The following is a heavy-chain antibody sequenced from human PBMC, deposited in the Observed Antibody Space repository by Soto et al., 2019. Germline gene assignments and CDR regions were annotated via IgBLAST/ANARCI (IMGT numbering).Heavy chain of an antibody. V-gene: IGHV4-39*01. CDR2: IYYSGST. CDR3: ARHFRYSSSLRYFDY. D-gene: IGHD6-6*01. J-gene: IGHJ4*02. CDR1: GGSISSSSYY. Sequence: PSETLSLTCTVSGGSISSSSYYWGWIRQPPGKGLEWIGSIYYSGSTYYNPSLKSRVTISVDTSKNQFSLKLSSVTAADTAVYYCARHFRYSSSLRYFDYWGQGTLVTVSS.